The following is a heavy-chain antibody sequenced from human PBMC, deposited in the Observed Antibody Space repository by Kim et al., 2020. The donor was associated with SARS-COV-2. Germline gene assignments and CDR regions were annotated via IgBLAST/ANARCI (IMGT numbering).Heavy chain of an antibody. CDR2: MNPNSGNT. CDR3: ARAGGYSYGYGYYFDY. J-gene: IGHJ4*02. Sequence: ASVKVSCKASGYTFTSYDINWVRQATGQGLEWMGWMNPNSGNTGYAQKFQGRVTMTRNTSISTAYMELSSLRSEDTAVYYCARAGGYSYGYGYYFDYWGQGTLVTVSS. CDR1: GYTFTSYD. D-gene: IGHD5-18*01. V-gene: IGHV1-8*01.